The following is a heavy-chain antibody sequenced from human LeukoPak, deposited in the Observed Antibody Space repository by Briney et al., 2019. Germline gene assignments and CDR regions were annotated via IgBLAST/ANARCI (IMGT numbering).Heavy chain of an antibody. CDR1: GFTFSSYA. CDR3: AKDCDPYDSSGYFDY. V-gene: IGHV3-23*01. J-gene: IGHJ4*02. Sequence: GGSLRLSCAASGFTFSSYAMSWVRQAPGKGLEWVSDISGSGGSTYYADSVKGRFTISRDNSKNTLYLQMNSLRAEDTAVYYCAKDCDPYDSSGYFDYWGQGTLVTVSS. CDR2: ISGSGGST. D-gene: IGHD3-22*01.